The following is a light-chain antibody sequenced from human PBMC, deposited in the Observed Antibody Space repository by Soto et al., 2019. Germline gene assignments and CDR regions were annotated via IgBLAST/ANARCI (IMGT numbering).Light chain of an antibody. J-gene: IGKJ2*01. V-gene: IGKV3-20*01. CDR2: GAS. CDR3: QHYTNSPPLYT. CDR1: QSVTSKY. Sequence: EIVLTQSPGTLSLSPGDRATLSCRASQSVTSKYVVWYQQKPGQAPRLLIYGASSRATGVPDRFSGRGSGTDFTLAISRLEPDDFAGYYCQHYTNSPPLYTFGQGTKLEIK.